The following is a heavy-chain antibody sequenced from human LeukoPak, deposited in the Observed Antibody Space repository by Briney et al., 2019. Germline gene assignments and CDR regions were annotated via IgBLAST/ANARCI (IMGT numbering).Heavy chain of an antibody. CDR2: TSYDGGNK. CDR1: GFTFSSYG. Sequence: GRSLRLSCAASGFTFSSYGMHWVRQAPGKGLEWVAVTSYDGGNKYYADSVKGRFTISRDNSKNTLYLQMNSLRAEDTAVYYCAKGDGYTPALDYWGQGTLVTVSA. V-gene: IGHV3-30*18. J-gene: IGHJ4*02. CDR3: AKGDGYTPALDY. D-gene: IGHD5-24*01.